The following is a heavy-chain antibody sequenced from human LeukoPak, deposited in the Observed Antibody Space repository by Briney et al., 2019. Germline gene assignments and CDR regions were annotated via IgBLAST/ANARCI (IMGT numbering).Heavy chain of an antibody. J-gene: IGHJ4*02. Sequence: SETLSLTCTVSGYSISSGYYWGWIRQPPGKGLEWIGSIYHSGSTYYNPSLKSRVTISVDTSKNQFSLKLSSVTAADTAVYYCAGYDILTGWDTSEYYFDYWGQGTLVTVSS. CDR3: AGYDILTGWDTSEYYFDY. V-gene: IGHV4-38-2*02. CDR2: IYHSGST. CDR1: GYSISSGYY. D-gene: IGHD3-9*01.